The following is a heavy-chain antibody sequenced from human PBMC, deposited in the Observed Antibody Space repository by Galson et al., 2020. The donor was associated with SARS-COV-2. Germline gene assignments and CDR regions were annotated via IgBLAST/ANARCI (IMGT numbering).Heavy chain of an antibody. D-gene: IGHD2-21*02. CDR1: GCSISSGGYS. J-gene: IGHJ6*02. CDR3: ARGGVPPVTARGLPPYYVGMDV. CDR2: IYHSGST. Sequence: ASEPLSLTCAVSGCSISSGGYSWSWIPQPPGQGLDWIGYIYHSGSTYYNPSPKSLVTISVDRSKNQFSLKLSYVTAADTAGYYWARGGVPPVTARGLPPYYVGMDVWGQGTTVTVSS. V-gene: IGHV4-30-2*01.